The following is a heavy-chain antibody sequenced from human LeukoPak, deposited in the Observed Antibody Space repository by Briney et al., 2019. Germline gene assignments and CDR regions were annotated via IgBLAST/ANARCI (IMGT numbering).Heavy chain of an antibody. V-gene: IGHV1-69*01. D-gene: IGHD2-21*01. CDR3: AKDRLAPLIHYYYGMEV. CDR2: IIPIFGTA. J-gene: IGHJ6*02. Sequence: GSSVKVSCKASGGTFSSYAISWVRQAPGQGLEWMGGIIPIFGTANYAQKFQGRVTITADESTSTAYMELSSLRSEDTAVYYCAKDRLAPLIHYYYGMEVWGQGTTVTVSS. CDR1: GGTFSSYA.